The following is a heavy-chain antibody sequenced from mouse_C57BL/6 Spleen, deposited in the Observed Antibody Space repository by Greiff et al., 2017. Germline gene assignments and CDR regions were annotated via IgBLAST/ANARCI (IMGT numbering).Heavy chain of an antibody. Sequence: VQLQQSGAELVKPGASVKISCKASGYAFSSYWMNWVKQRPGKGLEWIGQIYPGDGDTNYNGKFKGKATLTADKSSSTAYMQLSSLTSEDSAVYFCARRYVGYYGHLDYWGQGTTLTVSS. D-gene: IGHD1-2*01. CDR1: GYAFSSYW. CDR2: IYPGDGDT. V-gene: IGHV1-80*01. CDR3: ARRYVGYYGHLDY. J-gene: IGHJ2*01.